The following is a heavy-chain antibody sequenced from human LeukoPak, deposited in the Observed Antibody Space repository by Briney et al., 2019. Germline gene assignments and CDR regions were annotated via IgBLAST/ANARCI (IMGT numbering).Heavy chain of an antibody. D-gene: IGHD3-22*01. CDR3: ARAGVYYDSSGTPDY. CDR1: GFTFSDYY. V-gene: IGHV3-11*04. Sequence: GGSLRLSCAASGFTFSDYYMSWIRQAPGKGLEWVSYISNSGSTIYYADSVKGRFSISRDNAKNSLYLQMNSLRAEDTAVYYCARAGVYYDSSGTPDYWGQGTLVTVSS. CDR2: ISNSGSTI. J-gene: IGHJ4*02.